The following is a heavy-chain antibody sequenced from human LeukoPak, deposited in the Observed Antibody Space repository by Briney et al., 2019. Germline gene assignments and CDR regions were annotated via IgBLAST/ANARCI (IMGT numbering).Heavy chain of an antibody. CDR1: GGTFSSYA. CDR3: ARGITVTSYYYGMDV. CDR2: IIPILGIA. J-gene: IGHJ6*02. V-gene: IGHV1-69*10. Sequence: SVKVSCKASGGTFSSYAISWVRQAPGQGLEWMGGIIPILGIANYAQKLQGRVTITADKSTSTAYMELSSLRSEDTAVYYCARGITVTSYYYGMDVWGQGTTVTVSS. D-gene: IGHD4-17*01.